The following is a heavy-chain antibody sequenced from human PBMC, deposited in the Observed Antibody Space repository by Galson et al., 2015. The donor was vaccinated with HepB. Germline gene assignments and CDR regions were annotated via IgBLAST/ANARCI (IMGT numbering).Heavy chain of an antibody. CDR2: IYHSGST. V-gene: IGHV4-30-2*01. J-gene: IGHJ6*03. CDR1: GGSISSGGYS. Sequence: TLSLTCAVSGGSISSGGYSWSWIRQPPGKGLEWIGYIYHSGSTYYNPSLKSRVTISVDRSKNQFSLKLSSVTAADTAVYYCARGGGDSYYYYYYMDVWGKGTTVTVSS. CDR3: ARGGGDSYYYYYYMDV. D-gene: IGHD2-21*02.